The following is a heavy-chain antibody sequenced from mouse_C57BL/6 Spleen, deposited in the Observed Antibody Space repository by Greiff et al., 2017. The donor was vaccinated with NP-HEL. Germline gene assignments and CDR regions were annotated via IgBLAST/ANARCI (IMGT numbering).Heavy chain of an antibody. V-gene: IGHV5-4*01. CDR3: ARDRYDYDGAGYFDY. D-gene: IGHD2-4*01. Sequence: EVKLMESGGGLVKPGGSLKLSCAASGFTFSSYAMSWVRQTPEKRLEWVATISDGGSYTYYPDNVKGRFTISRDNAKNNLYLQMSHLKSEDTAMYYCARDRYDYDGAGYFDYWGQGTTLTVSS. J-gene: IGHJ2*01. CDR1: GFTFSSYA. CDR2: ISDGGSYT.